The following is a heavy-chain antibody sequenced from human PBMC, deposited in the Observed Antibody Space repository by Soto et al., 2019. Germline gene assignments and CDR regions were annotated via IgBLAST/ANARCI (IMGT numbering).Heavy chain of an antibody. J-gene: IGHJ4*02. Sequence: GASVKVSCKASGNTFTSYDINWVRQATGHGLEWMGWINPNSGNIGCAQKFQGRVTMTRDTAIRTAYMEVSRLRSDDTAVYYCARGRASGSYYLLDYWGQGTLVTVS. CDR1: GNTFTSYD. CDR3: ARGRASGSYYLLDY. CDR2: INPNSGNI. V-gene: IGHV1-8*01. D-gene: IGHD3-10*01.